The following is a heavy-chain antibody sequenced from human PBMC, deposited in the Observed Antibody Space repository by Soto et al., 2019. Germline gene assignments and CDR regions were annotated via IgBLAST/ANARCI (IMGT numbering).Heavy chain of an antibody. V-gene: IGHV3-7*01. J-gene: IGHJ4*02. Sequence: EVQLVESGGGLVQPGGSLRLSCAASGFTFSSYWMSWVRQAPGKGLEWVANIKQDGSEKYYVDSVKGRFTIYRDNAKNSLYLQMNSLRAEDTAVYYCARDSDGSGGQNFDDWGQGTLVTVSS. CDR1: GFTFSSYW. CDR2: IKQDGSEK. CDR3: ARDSDGSGGQNFDD. D-gene: IGHD3-10*01.